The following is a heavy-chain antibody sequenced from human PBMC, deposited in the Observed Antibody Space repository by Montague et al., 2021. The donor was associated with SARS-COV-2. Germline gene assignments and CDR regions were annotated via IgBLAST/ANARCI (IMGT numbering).Heavy chain of an antibody. J-gene: IGHJ5*02. CDR1: GGSISSYY. CDR3: ATQPCTNGVCENWFDP. D-gene: IGHD2-8*01. V-gene: IGHV4-59*01. Sequence: SETLSLTCTVSGGSISSYYWSWIRQPPGKGLEWIGYIYYSGSTNYNPSLKSRVTLSVDTSKNQFSLKLSSVTAADTAVYYCATQPCTNGVCENWFDPWGQGTLVTVSS. CDR2: IYYSGST.